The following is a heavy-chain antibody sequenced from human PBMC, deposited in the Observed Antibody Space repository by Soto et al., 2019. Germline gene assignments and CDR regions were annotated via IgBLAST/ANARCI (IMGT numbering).Heavy chain of an antibody. CDR3: AKDAGSVCSGGSCYFQALDS. CDR2: ISVSAGST. D-gene: IGHD2-15*01. J-gene: IGHJ4*02. V-gene: IGHV3-23*01. CDR1: GFTFSNYA. Sequence: EVQLLESGGGLVQPGGSLRLSCAASGFTFSNYAMSWVRQAPGMGLEWVSGISVSAGSTYYADSVKGRFTISRDNSKNTLYVQMNSLRVDDTAVYYCAKDAGSVCSGGSCYFQALDSWGQGTLVTVSS.